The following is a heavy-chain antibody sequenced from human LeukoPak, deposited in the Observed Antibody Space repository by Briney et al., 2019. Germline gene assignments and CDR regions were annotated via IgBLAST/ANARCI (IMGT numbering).Heavy chain of an antibody. CDR3: ARDRDCSGGSCYSAEYFQH. V-gene: IGHV1-2*02. J-gene: IGHJ1*01. Sequence: ASVKVSCKASGNTFTDYYMHWVRQAPGQGLEWMGWIISNSGGTNYAQKFQGRVTMTRDTSISTAYMELTRLRSDDTAVYYCARDRDCSGGSCYSAEYFQHWGQGTLVTVSS. CDR1: GNTFTDYY. CDR2: IISNSGGT. D-gene: IGHD2-15*01.